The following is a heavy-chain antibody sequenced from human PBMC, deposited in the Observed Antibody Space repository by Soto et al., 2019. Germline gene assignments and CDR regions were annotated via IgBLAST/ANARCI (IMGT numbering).Heavy chain of an antibody. Sequence: GWSLRLSCASSTSGFVGSNYITWVRQAPGKGLEWVSVIYRDGNTYYVDPVKGRFTISRDNSKNTLYLQMNSLTAEDTATYYCANRGKIYGVGLDVWGQGTTVTVSS. CDR1: TSGFVGSNY. J-gene: IGHJ6*02. CDR3: ANRGKIYGVGLDV. CDR2: IYRDGNT. D-gene: IGHD3-3*01. V-gene: IGHV3-53*01.